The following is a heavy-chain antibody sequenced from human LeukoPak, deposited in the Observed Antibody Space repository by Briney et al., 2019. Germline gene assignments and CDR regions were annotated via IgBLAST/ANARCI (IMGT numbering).Heavy chain of an antibody. Sequence: GGSLRLSCAASGFTFSSYGMSWVRQAPGKGLEWVSAISGSGGSTYYADSVKGRFTISRDNSKNTLYLQMNSLRAEDTAVYYCARYYRDASDAFDIWGQGTMVTVSS. CDR3: ARYYRDASDAFDI. D-gene: IGHD3-10*01. CDR1: GFTFSSYG. V-gene: IGHV3-23*01. J-gene: IGHJ3*02. CDR2: ISGSGGST.